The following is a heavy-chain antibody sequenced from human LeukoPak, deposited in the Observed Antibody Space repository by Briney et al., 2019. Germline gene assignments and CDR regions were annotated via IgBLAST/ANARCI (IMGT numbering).Heavy chain of an antibody. Sequence: PGGSLRLPCAASGFVLSNYAMSWVRQAPGKGLEWVSTISASGSRTYYTDSVKGRFSISRDNSRNTMYLQMNSLRAEDTAIYYCAKHPQGAAGAHFDYWGQGTLVTVSS. J-gene: IGHJ4*02. D-gene: IGHD6-13*01. CDR2: ISASGSRT. CDR1: GFVLSNYA. V-gene: IGHV3-23*01. CDR3: AKHPQGAAGAHFDY.